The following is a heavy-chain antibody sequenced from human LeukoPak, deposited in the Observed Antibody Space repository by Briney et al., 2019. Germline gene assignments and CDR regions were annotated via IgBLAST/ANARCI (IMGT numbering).Heavy chain of an antibody. CDR3: AKDLHYGSADY. Sequence: QAGGSLRLSCVTSGFTFSSYGMHWVRQVPGKGLEWVAVISYDAKSNYHVDSVKGRFTISRDNAKNALYLQMNSLRAEDTAVYYCAKDLHYGSADYWGQGTLVTVSS. CDR2: ISYDAKSN. D-gene: IGHD3-10*01. V-gene: IGHV3-30*18. CDR1: GFTFSSYG. J-gene: IGHJ4*02.